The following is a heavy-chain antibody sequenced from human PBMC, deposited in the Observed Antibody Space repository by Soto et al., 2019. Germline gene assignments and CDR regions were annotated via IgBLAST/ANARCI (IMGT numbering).Heavy chain of an antibody. Sequence: SETLSLTCTVSGGSISSGGYYWSWIRQHPGKGLEWIGYIYYSGSTYYNPSLKSRVTISVDTSKNQFSLKLSSVTAADTAVYYCARHPFLEWFFDYWGQGTLVTVSS. CDR2: IYYSGST. V-gene: IGHV4-39*01. CDR1: GGSISSGGYY. CDR3: ARHPFLEWFFDY. J-gene: IGHJ4*02. D-gene: IGHD3-3*01.